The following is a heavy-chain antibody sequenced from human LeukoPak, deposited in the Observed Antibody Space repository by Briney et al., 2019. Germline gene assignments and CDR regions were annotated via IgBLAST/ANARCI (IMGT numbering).Heavy chain of an antibody. CDR2: IYSGGST. J-gene: IGHJ5*02. Sequence: PGGSLRLSCAASGFTVSSNYMSWVRQAPGKGLEWVSVIYSGGSTYYADSVKGRFTISRDNSKNTLYLQMSSLRAEDTAVYYCAKDGRGSSSQNNWFDPWGQGTLVIVSS. D-gene: IGHD3-16*01. V-gene: IGHV3-53*01. CDR3: AKDGRGSSSQNNWFDP. CDR1: GFTVSSNY.